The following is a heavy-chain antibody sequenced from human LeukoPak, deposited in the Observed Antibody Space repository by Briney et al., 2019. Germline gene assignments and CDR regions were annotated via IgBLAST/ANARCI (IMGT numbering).Heavy chain of an antibody. V-gene: IGHV3-48*02. CDR3: ARDRYDYVWGSYRYTFDY. J-gene: IGHJ4*02. CDR2: ISSSSSTI. Sequence: GGSLRLSCAASGSTFSSYSMNWVRQAPGKGLEWVSYISSSSSTIYYADSVKGRFIISRDNAKNSLYLQMNSLRDEDTAVYYCARDRYDYVWGSYRYTFDYWGQGTLVTVSS. CDR1: GSTFSSYS. D-gene: IGHD3-16*02.